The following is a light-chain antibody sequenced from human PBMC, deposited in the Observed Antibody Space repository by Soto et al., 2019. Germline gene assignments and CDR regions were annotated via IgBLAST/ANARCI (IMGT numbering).Light chain of an antibody. CDR2: KAS. V-gene: IGKV1-5*03. J-gene: IGKJ1*01. Sequence: DIQMTQSPSTLSASVGDRVTITCRASQSISSWLAWYQQKPGKAPKLLIYKASSLESGVQSRLSGSGSGTESTITISSLQPDDMATYYCQQYNSQSTFGPGTKVEIK. CDR3: QQYNSQST. CDR1: QSISSW.